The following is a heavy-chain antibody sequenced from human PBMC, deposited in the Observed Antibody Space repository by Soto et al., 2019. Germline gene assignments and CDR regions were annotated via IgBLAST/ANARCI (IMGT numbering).Heavy chain of an antibody. CDR2: IKQDGSKK. CDR1: GFTFSSYW. CDR3: AKDWYYNILTGYYYYGMDV. D-gene: IGHD3-9*01. J-gene: IGHJ6*02. V-gene: IGHV3-7*01. Sequence: SGGSLRLSCAASGFTFSSYWMSWVRQAPGKGLEWVANIKQDGSKKYYVDSVKGRFTISRDNAKNSLYLQMNSLRAEDTAVYYCAKDWYYNILTGYYYYGMDVWGQGTTVTVSS.